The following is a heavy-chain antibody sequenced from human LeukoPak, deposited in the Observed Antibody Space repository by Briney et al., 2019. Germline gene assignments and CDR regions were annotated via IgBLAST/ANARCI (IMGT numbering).Heavy chain of an antibody. Sequence: PGRSLRLSCAASGFTFSSYAMHWVRQAPGKGLEWIGFISGGTTEYAASVKGRFTISRDDSTSIAYLQMNSLTTEDTAVYYCSRGSGWLSVYWGQGTLVTVSS. CDR2: ISGGTT. CDR3: SRGSGWLSVY. J-gene: IGHJ4*02. D-gene: IGHD6-19*01. V-gene: IGHV3-49*04. CDR1: GFTFSSYA.